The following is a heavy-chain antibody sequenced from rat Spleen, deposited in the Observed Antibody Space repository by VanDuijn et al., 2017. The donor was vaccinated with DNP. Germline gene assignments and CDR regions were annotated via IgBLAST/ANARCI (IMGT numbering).Heavy chain of an antibody. D-gene: IGHD1-1*01. CDR1: GFNFNNFW. CDR2: INKDSSTI. Sequence: EVKLVESGGGLVQPGRSLRLACTASGFNFNNFWVGWVRQAPGKGLEWIGEINKDSSTIKYGPSLRDKFTISRDNAQNTLYLQMSKLGSEDTAIYYCARMGNYGWFAYWGQGVMVTVSS. J-gene: IGHJ2*01. V-gene: IGHV4-2*01. CDR3: ARMGNYGWFAY.